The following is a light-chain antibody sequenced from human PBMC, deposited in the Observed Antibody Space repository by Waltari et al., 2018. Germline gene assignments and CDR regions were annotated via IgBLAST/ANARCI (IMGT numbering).Light chain of an antibody. CDR1: SSAVGTYNL. V-gene: IGLV2-23*01. CDR3: CSYAGSYTWV. J-gene: IGLJ3*02. CDR2: ADN. Sequence: QSALTQPASVSGSPGQSITISCTGTSSAVGTYNLVSWYQQYPGKAPKVMIYADNRRPSGVSDRFSGSKSGNTASLTISGVQAEDEADYYCCSYAGSYTWVFGGGTKLTVL.